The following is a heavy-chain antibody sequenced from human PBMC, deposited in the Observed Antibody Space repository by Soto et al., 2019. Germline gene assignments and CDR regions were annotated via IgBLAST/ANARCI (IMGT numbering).Heavy chain of an antibody. D-gene: IGHD5-18*01. CDR2: ISYDGSNK. Sequence: QVQLVESGGGVVQPGRSLRLSCAASGFIFSSYGINWVRQAPGKGLEWVAVISYDGSNKYYAESVKGRFTISRDNSKNTLYLQMNCLRAEDKGVYYCAKVDKDMAPPPPDHFYYGMDVWGQGTTVTVS. V-gene: IGHV3-30*18. CDR3: AKVDKDMAPPPPDHFYYGMDV. J-gene: IGHJ6*02. CDR1: GFIFSSYG.